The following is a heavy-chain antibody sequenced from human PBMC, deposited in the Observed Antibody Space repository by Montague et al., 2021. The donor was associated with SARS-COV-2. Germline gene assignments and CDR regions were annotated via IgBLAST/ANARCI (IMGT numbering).Heavy chain of an antibody. CDR3: ARERSLGDNSNYFDY. CDR1: GASISSGGYF. D-gene: IGHD4-23*01. J-gene: IGHJ4*02. V-gene: IGHV4-31*03. CDR2: IFHSGNT. Sequence: TLSLTCSVSGASISSGGYFWAWVRQLPGKDLEWIGYIFHSGNTYYNPSLKSRVIISQDTSDNHLFLTLMSVTAADTAVYYCARERSLGDNSNYFDYWGQGTLVTVSS.